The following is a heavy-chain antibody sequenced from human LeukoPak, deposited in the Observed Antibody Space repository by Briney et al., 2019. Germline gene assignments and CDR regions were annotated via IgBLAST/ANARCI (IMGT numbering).Heavy chain of an antibody. V-gene: IGHV3-23*01. D-gene: IGHD6-13*01. CDR1: GFTFSSYA. CDR3: AKERILSGGGYSSSWYDY. CDR2: ISGSGGST. J-gene: IGHJ4*02. Sequence: PGGSLRLSCAASGFTFSSYAMSWVRQAPGKGLEWVSAISGSGGSTYYADSVKGRFTISRDNSKNTLYLQMNSLRAEDTAVYYCAKERILSGGGYSSSWYDYWGQGTLVTVSS.